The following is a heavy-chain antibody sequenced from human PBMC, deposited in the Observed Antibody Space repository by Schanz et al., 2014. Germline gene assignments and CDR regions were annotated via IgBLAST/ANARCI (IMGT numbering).Heavy chain of an antibody. Sequence: EVQLLESGGGLAQPGGSLRLACAASGFNFNTYAMSWVRQAPGKGLEWVSGLTEGGGGTYYTDAVKGRFTISRDSSKNTLYLQMNGQRADDTAVYYCAKSKSQLPRFDYWGQGTLVAVSS. V-gene: IGHV3-23*01. J-gene: IGHJ4*02. CDR3: AKSKSQLPRFDY. D-gene: IGHD2-21*01. CDR2: LTEGGGGT. CDR1: GFNFNTYA.